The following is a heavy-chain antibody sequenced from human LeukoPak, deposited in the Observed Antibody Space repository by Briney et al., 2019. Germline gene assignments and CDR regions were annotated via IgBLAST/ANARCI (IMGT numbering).Heavy chain of an antibody. V-gene: IGHV4-34*01. CDR3: ARDRGSQPFIDY. CDR1: GGSFSGYY. CDR2: INHSGST. D-gene: IGHD1-26*01. J-gene: IGHJ4*02. Sequence: SETLSLTCAVYGGSFSGYYWSWIRQPPGKGLEWIGEINHSGSTNYSPSLKSRVTISVDTSKNQFSLKLSSVTAADTAVYYCARDRGSQPFIDYWGQGTLVTVSS.